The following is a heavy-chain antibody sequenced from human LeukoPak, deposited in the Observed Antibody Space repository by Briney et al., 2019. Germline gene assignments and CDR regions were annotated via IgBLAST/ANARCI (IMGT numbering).Heavy chain of an antibody. CDR1: GGSISSYY. CDR2: IYYRGST. D-gene: IGHD5-24*01. CDR3: ARHLEMATIDS. J-gene: IGHJ4*02. Sequence: SETLSLTCTVSGGSISSYYWSWVRQPPGKGLEWIGYIYYRGSTNYNPSLKSRVTISVDTSKNQFSLKLSSVTAADTAVYYRARHLEMATIDSWGQGTLVTVSS. V-gene: IGHV4-59*08.